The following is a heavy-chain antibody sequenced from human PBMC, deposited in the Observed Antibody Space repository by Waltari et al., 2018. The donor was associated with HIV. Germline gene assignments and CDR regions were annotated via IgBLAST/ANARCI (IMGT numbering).Heavy chain of an antibody. CDR2: LYGPTTGTDR. Sequence: EVQLVESGGGLFRPGGSLRLSCAVSGFNVSSDYMTWVRQPPGKGLEGVSTLYGPTTGTDRCDAPSVKGRFTISRDNSENTLDLQMSGLRAEDTAVYYCVRGSLMTTAAPWGQGTLVTVSS. D-gene: IGHD4-17*01. V-gene: IGHV3-53*03. CDR1: GFNVSSDY. CDR3: VRGSLMTTAAP. J-gene: IGHJ5*02.